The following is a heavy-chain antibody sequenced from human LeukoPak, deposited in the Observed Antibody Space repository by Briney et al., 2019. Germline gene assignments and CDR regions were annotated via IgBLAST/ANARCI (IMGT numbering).Heavy chain of an antibody. J-gene: IGHJ6*03. V-gene: IGHV4-59*01. CDR3: ARGRHDYGDYFGRQRIYYYYYYMDV. CDR1: GGFISSYY. Sequence: SETLSLTCTVSGGFISSYYWSWIRQPPGKGLERIGYIYNSGSTNYNPSLKSRVTISVDTSKNQFSLKLSSVTAADTAVYYCARGRHDYGDYFGRQRIYYYYYYMDVWGKGTTVTVSS. CDR2: IYNSGST. D-gene: IGHD4-17*01.